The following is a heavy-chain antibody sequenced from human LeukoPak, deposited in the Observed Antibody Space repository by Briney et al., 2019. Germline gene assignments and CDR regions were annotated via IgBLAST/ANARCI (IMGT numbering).Heavy chain of an antibody. Sequence: SETLSLTCANYGGPFSGFFWSWIRQPPGKGLEWIGEINHSGGTNYNPSLKSRVTISVDTSKNQFSLKLSSVTAADTAVYYCARDSSNFNWFDPWGQGTLVTVSS. CDR2: INHSGGT. V-gene: IGHV4-34*01. D-gene: IGHD6-13*01. J-gene: IGHJ5*02. CDR3: ARDSSNFNWFDP. CDR1: GGPFSGFF.